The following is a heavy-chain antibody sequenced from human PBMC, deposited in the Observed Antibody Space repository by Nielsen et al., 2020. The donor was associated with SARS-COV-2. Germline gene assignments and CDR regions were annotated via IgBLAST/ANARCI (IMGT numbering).Heavy chain of an antibody. CDR2: INPSGGST. J-gene: IGHJ4*02. CDR1: GYTFTSYY. Sequence: ASVKVSCKASGYTFTSYYMHWVRQAPGQGLEWMGIINPSGGSTSYAQKFQGRVTMTRDTSTSTVYMELSSLRSEDTAVYYCARPRVLNSSGWYPPLGYWGQGTLVTVSS. CDR3: ARPRVLNSSGWYPPLGY. V-gene: IGHV1-46*01. D-gene: IGHD6-19*01.